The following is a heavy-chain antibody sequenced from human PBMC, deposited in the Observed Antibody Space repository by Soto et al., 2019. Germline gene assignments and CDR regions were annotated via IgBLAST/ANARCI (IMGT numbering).Heavy chain of an antibody. CDR2: INAGNGNT. CDR1: GYTFTSYA. CDR3: ARDRYMITFGEVPHY. V-gene: IGHV1-3*01. D-gene: IGHD3-16*01. J-gene: IGHJ4*02. Sequence: ASVKVSCKASGYTFTSYAMHWVRQAPGQRLEWMGWINAGNGNTKYSQKFQGRVTITRDTSASTAYMELSSLRSEDTAVYYCARDRYMITFGEVPHYWGQGTLVTVSS.